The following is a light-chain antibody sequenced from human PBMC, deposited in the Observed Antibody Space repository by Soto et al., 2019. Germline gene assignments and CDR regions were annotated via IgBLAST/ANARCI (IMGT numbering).Light chain of an antibody. J-gene: IGLJ2*01. CDR3: SSYTSSSDVV. CDR2: DVS. Sequence: QSALTQPASVSGSPGQSITISCTGTSSDVGGYNYVSWYQHHPGKAPKLMIYDVSNRPSGVSNRFSGSKSGNTASLTISGLQAEDEADYYCSSYTSSSDVVFGGG. CDR1: SSDVGGYNY. V-gene: IGLV2-14*03.